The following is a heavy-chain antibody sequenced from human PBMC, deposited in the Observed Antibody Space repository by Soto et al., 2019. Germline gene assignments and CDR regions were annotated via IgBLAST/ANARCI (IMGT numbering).Heavy chain of an antibody. CDR3: ARHGRFSLIAQSYFDP. D-gene: IGHD3-3*01. CDR1: GGSIISYY. Sequence: SETLSLTCTVSGGSIISYYCIFIRHPPFKGLEWIGYIYYSGSTNYNPSLKSRVTISVDTSKNQFSLMLTSVTAADTALYFCARHGRFSLIAQSYFDPWGLGTLVTVSS. CDR2: IYYSGST. V-gene: IGHV4-59*08. J-gene: IGHJ5*02.